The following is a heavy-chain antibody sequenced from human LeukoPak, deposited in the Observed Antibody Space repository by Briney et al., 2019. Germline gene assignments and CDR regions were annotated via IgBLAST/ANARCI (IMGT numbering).Heavy chain of an antibody. D-gene: IGHD4-17*01. CDR2: ISSSSSYI. J-gene: IGHJ3*02. V-gene: IGHV3-21*01. Sequence: GGSLRLSCAASGFTFSSYSMNWVRQAPGKGLEWVSSISSSSSYIYYAGSVKGRFTISRDNAKNSLYLQMNSLRAEDTAVYYCARDHYGDPSGAFDIWGQGTMVTVSS. CDR3: ARDHYGDPSGAFDI. CDR1: GFTFSSYS.